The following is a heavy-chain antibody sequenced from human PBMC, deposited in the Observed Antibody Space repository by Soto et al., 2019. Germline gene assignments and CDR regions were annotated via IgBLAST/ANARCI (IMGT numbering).Heavy chain of an antibody. CDR3: AREGSVGASTNWFDP. Sequence: SVKVSCKASGGTFSSYAISWVRQAPGQGLEWMGGIIPIFGTANYAQKFQGRVTITADKSTSTAYMELSSLRSEDTAVYYCAREGSVGASTNWFDPWGQGTLVTVSS. CDR2: IIPIFGTA. V-gene: IGHV1-69*06. D-gene: IGHD1-26*01. CDR1: GGTFSSYA. J-gene: IGHJ5*02.